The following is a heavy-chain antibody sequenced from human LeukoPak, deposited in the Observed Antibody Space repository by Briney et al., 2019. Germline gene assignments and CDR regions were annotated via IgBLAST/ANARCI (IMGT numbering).Heavy chain of an antibody. Sequence: ASVKVSCKASGYTFTGYYMQWLRQAPGQGLEWMGCINPKSGDTEYAQKFQGRVILTRDTSISTAYMELSSLRSDDTAVYYCARPGYCTSTSCEGLDYWGQGTLVTVSS. V-gene: IGHV1-2*02. CDR2: INPKSGDT. J-gene: IGHJ4*02. D-gene: IGHD2-2*01. CDR1: GYTFTGYY. CDR3: ARPGYCTSTSCEGLDY.